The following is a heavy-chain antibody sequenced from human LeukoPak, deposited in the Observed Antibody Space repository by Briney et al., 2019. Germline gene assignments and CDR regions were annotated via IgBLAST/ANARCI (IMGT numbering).Heavy chain of an antibody. CDR1: GFTFDDYG. CDR3: ARGYYYDSSGYYEDY. J-gene: IGHJ4*02. Sequence: GGSLRLSLAASGFTFDDYGMSWVRQAPGKGLEWVSGINWNGGSTGYADSVKGRFTISRDNAKNSLYLQMNSLRAEDTALYYCARGYYYDSSGYYEDYWGQGTLVTVPS. V-gene: IGHV3-20*03. CDR2: INWNGGST. D-gene: IGHD3-22*01.